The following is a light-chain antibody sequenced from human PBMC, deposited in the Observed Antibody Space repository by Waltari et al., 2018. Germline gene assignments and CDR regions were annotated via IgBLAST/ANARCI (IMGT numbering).Light chain of an antibody. CDR1: SNAVGAYAY. Sequence: QSALTQPASVSGSPGQSITIPSTGTSNAVGAYAYVSWYQQYPGKPPKLIIYEVSYRPSGISTRFSGSKSGNTASLTISGLQAEDEADYYCSSHTATVPHVFGTGTRVTVV. CDR2: EVS. V-gene: IGLV2-14*01. CDR3: SSHTATVPHV. J-gene: IGLJ1*01.